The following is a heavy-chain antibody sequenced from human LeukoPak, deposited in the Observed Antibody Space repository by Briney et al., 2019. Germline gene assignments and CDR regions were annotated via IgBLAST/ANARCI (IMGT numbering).Heavy chain of an antibody. CDR2: ISGSGAST. CDR3: AKGNRGYTNYYFDY. V-gene: IGHV3-23*01. Sequence: GGSLRLSCASSGFSFSGYAMIWVRQAPGKGLELVSTISGSGASTFYADSVRGRFITSKDIPSNTVYLQMNSLRAEDTAVYYCAKGNRGYTNYYFDYWGQGTLVTVSS. D-gene: IGHD2-2*02. J-gene: IGHJ4*02. CDR1: GFSFSGYA.